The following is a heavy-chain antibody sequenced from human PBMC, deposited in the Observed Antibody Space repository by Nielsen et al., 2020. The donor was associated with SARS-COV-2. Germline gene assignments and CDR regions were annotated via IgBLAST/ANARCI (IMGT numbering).Heavy chain of an antibody. D-gene: IGHD6-25*01. J-gene: IGHJ6*02. CDR2: ISSNGGST. Sequence: GESLKISCSASGFTFSSYAMHWVRQAPGKGLEYVSAISSNGGSTYYADSVKGRFTISRDNSKNTLYLQMSSLRAEDTAVYYCARDSVLYGMDVWGQGTTVTVSS. V-gene: IGHV3-64D*09. CDR3: ARDSVLYGMDV. CDR1: GFTFSSYA.